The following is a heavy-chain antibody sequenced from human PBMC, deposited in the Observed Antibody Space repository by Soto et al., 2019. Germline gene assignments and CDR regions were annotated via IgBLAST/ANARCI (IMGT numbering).Heavy chain of an antibody. CDR1: GFTFSNAW. Sequence: EVQLVESGGGLVKPGGSLRLSCAASGFTFSNAWMNWVRQAPGKGLEWVGRIKSKTDGGTTDYAAPVKGRFTISRDDSKNTLYLQMNSLKTEDPAVYYWSTGRWEPPNGMDVWGQGTTVTVSS. V-gene: IGHV3-15*07. CDR3: STGRWEPPNGMDV. CDR2: IKSKTDGGTT. J-gene: IGHJ6*02. D-gene: IGHD1-26*01.